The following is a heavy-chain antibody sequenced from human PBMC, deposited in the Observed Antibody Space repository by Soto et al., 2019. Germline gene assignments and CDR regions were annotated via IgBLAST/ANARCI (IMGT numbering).Heavy chain of an antibody. CDR3: AKSHTPYQLPHMDV. CDR1: GLSFSSNG. V-gene: IGHV3-23*01. Sequence: GGSLRLSCAVSGLSFSSNGMNWVRQAPGRGLEWVSAIYGSGGTTYYADSVKGRFTISRDYSKNTLYLQMNSLGAEDTAIYYCAKSHTPYQLPHMDVWGKGTTVTVSS. CDR2: IYGSGGTT. J-gene: IGHJ6*03. D-gene: IGHD2-2*01.